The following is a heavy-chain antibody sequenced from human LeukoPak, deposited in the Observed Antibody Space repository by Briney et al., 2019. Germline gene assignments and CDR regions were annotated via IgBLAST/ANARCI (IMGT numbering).Heavy chain of an antibody. V-gene: IGHV3-33*01. CDR3: ARDFGIAAAGRWGHFDY. J-gene: IGHJ4*02. CDR1: GFTFSSYG. Sequence: PGRSLRLSCAASGFTFSSYGMHWVRQAPGKGLEWVAVIWYDGSNKYYADSVKGRFTISRDNSKNTLYLQMNSLRAEDTAVYYCARDFGIAAAGRWGHFDYWGQGTLVTVSS. CDR2: IWYDGSNK. D-gene: IGHD6-13*01.